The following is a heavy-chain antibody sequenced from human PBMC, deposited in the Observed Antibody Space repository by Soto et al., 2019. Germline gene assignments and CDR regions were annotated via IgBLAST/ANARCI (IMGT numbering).Heavy chain of an antibody. CDR3: ARARDYYDSSGYPDAFDI. V-gene: IGHV1-69*12. Sequence: QVQLVQSGAEVKKPGSSVKVSCKASGGTFSSYAISWVRQAPGQGLEWMGGIIPIFGTANYAQKFQGRVTITADESTSTAYMELSSLRSEDTAVYYCARARDYYDSSGYPDAFDIWGQGTMVTVSS. CDR2: IIPIFGTA. D-gene: IGHD3-22*01. CDR1: GGTFSSYA. J-gene: IGHJ3*02.